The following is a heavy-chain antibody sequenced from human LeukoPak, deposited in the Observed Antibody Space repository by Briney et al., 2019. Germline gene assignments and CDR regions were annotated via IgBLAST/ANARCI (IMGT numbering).Heavy chain of an antibody. J-gene: IGHJ4*02. CDR1: GFTFSSYW. V-gene: IGHV3-74*01. CDR2: INSDGSST. CDR3: ARGGDYRYYFDY. Sequence: GGSLRLSCAASGFTFSSYWMHWVRQAPGKGLVWVSRINSDGSSTSYADSVKGRFTISRDNAKNTLYLQMNSLRAEDTAVYYCARGGDYRYYFDYWGQGTLVTVSS. D-gene: IGHD3-16*01.